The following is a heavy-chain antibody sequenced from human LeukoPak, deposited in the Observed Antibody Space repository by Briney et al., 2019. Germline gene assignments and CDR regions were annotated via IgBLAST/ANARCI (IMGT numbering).Heavy chain of an antibody. J-gene: IGHJ5*02. V-gene: IGHV4-61*01. CDR3: ATFFDFWFGP. D-gene: IGHD5/OR15-5a*01. Sequence: SETLSLTCTVSGVSVSSGSYFWSWIRQPPGEGPQWIGYIYHDGSTNYSPSFRSRVSISVDTSKNQFSLKLSSVTTADTAVYFCATFFDFWFGPWGQGTQVTVSS. CDR2: IYHDGST. CDR1: GVSVSSGSYF.